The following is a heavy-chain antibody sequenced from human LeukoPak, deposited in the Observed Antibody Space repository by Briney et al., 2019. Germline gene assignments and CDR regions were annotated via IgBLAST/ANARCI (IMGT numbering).Heavy chain of an antibody. CDR1: VGTSSSYA. V-gene: IGHV1-69*04. D-gene: IGHD2-2*01. Sequence: ASPKVSCTASVGTSSSYASSWVRQAPGQGLEWIGRIIPIFGIANYAQKFQGRVTITADKSTSTAYMELSSLRSEDTAVYYCASSKDIVVVPAASNDAFDIWGQGTMVTVSS. CDR3: ASSKDIVVVPAASNDAFDI. CDR2: IIPIFGIA. J-gene: IGHJ3*02.